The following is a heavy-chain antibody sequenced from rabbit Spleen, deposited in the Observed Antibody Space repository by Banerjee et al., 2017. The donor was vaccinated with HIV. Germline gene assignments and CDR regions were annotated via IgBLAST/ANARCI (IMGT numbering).Heavy chain of an antibody. J-gene: IGHJ6*01. V-gene: IGHV1S40*01. CDR2: INASTGKP. CDR3: ARDTSSSFSSYGMDL. Sequence: QSLEESGGGLVKPGASLTLTCKASGFSFNDRDVMCWVRQAPGKGLEWIACINASTGKPVYATWASGRFTISRTSSTTVTLQMTRLTAADTATYFCARDTSSSFSSYGMDLWGPGTLVTVS. D-gene: IGHD1-1*01. CDR1: GFSFNDRDV.